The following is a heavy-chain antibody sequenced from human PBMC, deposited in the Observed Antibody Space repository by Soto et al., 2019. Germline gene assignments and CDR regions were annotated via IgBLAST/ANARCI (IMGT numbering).Heavy chain of an antibody. Sequence: EVQLVESGGGLVQPGGSLRLSCAASGFTFSSFWMSWVRQTPGKGLECVANIKQDGSEKYYVDSVKGRFTISRDNAKNSLYLQMNSLRADDTAVYYCARAIWRTYYYDSSGYYYVYWGQGTLVTVSS. CDR2: IKQDGSEK. CDR1: GFTFSSFW. V-gene: IGHV3-7*05. CDR3: ARAIWRTYYYDSSGYYYVY. J-gene: IGHJ4*02. D-gene: IGHD3-22*01.